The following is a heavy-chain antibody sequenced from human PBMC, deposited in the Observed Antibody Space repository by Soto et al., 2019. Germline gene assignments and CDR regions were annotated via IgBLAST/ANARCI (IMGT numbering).Heavy chain of an antibody. D-gene: IGHD6-6*01. CDR1: GFTFSSYG. J-gene: IGHJ6*02. V-gene: IGHV3-30*18. Sequence: RRLSCAASGFTFSSYGMHWVRQAPGKGLEWVAVISYDGSNKYYADSVKGRFTISRDNSKNTLYLQMNSLRAEDTAVYYCAKDVEALARVGGMDVWGQGTTVTVSS. CDR3: AKDVEALARVGGMDV. CDR2: ISYDGSNK.